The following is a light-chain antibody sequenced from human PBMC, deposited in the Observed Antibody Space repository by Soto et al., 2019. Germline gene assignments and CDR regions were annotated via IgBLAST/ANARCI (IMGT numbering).Light chain of an antibody. V-gene: IGLV1-40*01. CDR1: SSNIGAGYD. CDR2: NNN. CDR3: QSYDSGLSGYVI. J-gene: IGLJ2*01. Sequence: SVLTQPPSVSGAPGQRVTISCTGSSSNIGAGYDVHWYHQLPGTAPKLLIYNNNNRPSGVPDRFSGSKSGTSASLAITGLQAEDEADYYCQSYDSGLSGYVIFGGGTKLTVL.